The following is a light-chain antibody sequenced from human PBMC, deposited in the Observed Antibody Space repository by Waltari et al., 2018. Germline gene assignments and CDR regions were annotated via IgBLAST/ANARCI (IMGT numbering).Light chain of an antibody. CDR1: QSVNTY. V-gene: IGKV3-20*01. CDR3: QHHVRLPAT. CDR2: GAY. J-gene: IGKJ1*01. Sequence: CRASQSVNTYLAWYQQKPGQAPRLLIYGAYTRAAGIPDRFSGSGFGTDFSLTISRLEAEDFAVYYCQHHVRLPATFGQGTKVEIK.